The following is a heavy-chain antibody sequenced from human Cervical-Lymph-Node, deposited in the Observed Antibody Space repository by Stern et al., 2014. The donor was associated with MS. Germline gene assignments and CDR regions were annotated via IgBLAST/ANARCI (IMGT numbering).Heavy chain of an antibody. CDR3: ARLGYDYVL. Sequence: QLQLQESGPGLVKPSETLSLTCTVSGGSISSSGYYWGWIRQPPGKGLEWLGSIYYSGSTYYNPPLKSRVTIPVDTPKTQFPLKRSSVTAADTAVYYCARLGYDYVLWGQGTLVTVSS. V-gene: IGHV4-39*01. D-gene: IGHD3-16*01. J-gene: IGHJ4*02. CDR2: IYYSGST. CDR1: GGSISSSGYY.